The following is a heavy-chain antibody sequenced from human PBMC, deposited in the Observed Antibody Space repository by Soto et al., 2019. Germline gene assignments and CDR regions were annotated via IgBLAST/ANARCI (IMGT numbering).Heavy chain of an antibody. Sequence: PGWSLRLSCAASGFPFRSYAMGWVRQAPGKGLEWISVISGSGEITLYTDSVKGRFTISRDFSNNTLSLQMNSLRADDTAIYYCGKARYLLVDQPLYFESWGQGTLVTASS. D-gene: IGHD3-9*01. J-gene: IGHJ4*02. CDR1: GFPFRSYA. V-gene: IGHV3-23*01. CDR3: GKARYLLVDQPLYFES. CDR2: ISGSGEIT.